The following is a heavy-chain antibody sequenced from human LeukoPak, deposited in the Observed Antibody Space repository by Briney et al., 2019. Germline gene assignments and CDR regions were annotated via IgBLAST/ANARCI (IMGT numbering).Heavy chain of an antibody. CDR2: ISGSGGST. CDR1: GFTFSSYA. Sequence: PGGSLRLSCAASGFTFSSYAMSWVRQAPGKGLEWVSAISGSGGSTYYADSVKGRFTISRDNSKNTLYLQMNSLRAEDTAVYYCAKALGFWSGYYYGMDVWGQGTTVTVSS. V-gene: IGHV3-23*01. CDR3: AKALGFWSGYYYGMDV. J-gene: IGHJ6*02. D-gene: IGHD3-3*01.